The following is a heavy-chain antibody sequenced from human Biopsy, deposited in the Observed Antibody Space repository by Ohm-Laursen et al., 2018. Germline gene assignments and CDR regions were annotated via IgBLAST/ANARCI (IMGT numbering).Heavy chain of an antibody. J-gene: IGHJ6*01. D-gene: IGHD2-8*01. Sequence: GSSVKVSCKATGGTFIGFDINWVRQVPGQGLEWMGWMNPDSGRSNWAAKFQGRLSMTRITSVSTAFMELTSLRSEDTAVYYCALGGVLGSHMVYAKSGMDVWGQGTTVTVSS. CDR2: MNPDSGRS. CDR1: GGTFIGFD. V-gene: IGHV1-8*01. CDR3: ALGGVLGSHMVYAKSGMDV.